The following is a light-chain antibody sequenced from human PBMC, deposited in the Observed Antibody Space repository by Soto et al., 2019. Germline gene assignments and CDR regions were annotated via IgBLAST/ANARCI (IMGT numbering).Light chain of an antibody. Sequence: IHMTQSPSTLSASVGDTVTITCRASQNINRWLAWYKHKPGQAPKPLIYKASILESGVPSRFIGNASGTQFTLTISSLQPDDSATYFCQQYNYYWTFGQGTKVEVK. CDR1: QNINRW. CDR2: KAS. CDR3: QQYNYYWT. J-gene: IGKJ1*01. V-gene: IGKV1-5*03.